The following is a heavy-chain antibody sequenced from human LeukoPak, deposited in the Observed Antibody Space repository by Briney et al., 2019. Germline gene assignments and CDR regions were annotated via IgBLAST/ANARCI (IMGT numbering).Heavy chain of an antibody. J-gene: IGHJ4*02. V-gene: IGHV1-46*01. Sequence: ASVKVSCKASGYPFTNYYMHWVRQAPGQGLEWMGIINPSGGSTSYAQKFQGRVTMTRDTSTSTVYMDLSSLGSEDTAVYYCARVAHRYSDYDYHDYWGQGTLVTVSS. CDR3: ARVAHRYSDYDYHDY. CDR1: GYPFTNYY. D-gene: IGHD5-12*01. CDR2: INPSGGST.